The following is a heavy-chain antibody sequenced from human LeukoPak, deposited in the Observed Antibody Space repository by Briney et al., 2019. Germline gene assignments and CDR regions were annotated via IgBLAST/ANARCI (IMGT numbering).Heavy chain of an antibody. CDR2: IGPGPSHT. J-gene: IGHJ5*02. Sequence: GGSLRLSCAASGFTFNTYGMNWVRQAPGKGLEWLSYIGPGPSHTYYADSVRGRFVISRDNAKNSLDLQMNSLRAEDTAVYYCARGGGSSSWGQGTLVTVSS. CDR3: ARGGGSSS. CDR1: GFTFNTYG. D-gene: IGHD6-6*01. V-gene: IGHV3-21*01.